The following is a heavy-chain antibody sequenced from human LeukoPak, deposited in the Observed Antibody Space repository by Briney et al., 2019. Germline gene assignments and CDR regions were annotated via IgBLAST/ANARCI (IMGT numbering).Heavy chain of an antibody. CDR3: ARDVGIAAAGTQYNWFDP. D-gene: IGHD6-13*01. CDR2: ISAYNGNT. J-gene: IGHJ5*02. Sequence: ASVKVSCKASGYTFTGYCIHWVRQAPGQGLEWMGWISAYNGNTNYAQKLQGRVTMTTDTSTSTAYMELRSLRSDDTAVYYCARDVGIAAAGTQYNWFDPWGQGTLVTVSS. V-gene: IGHV1-18*04. CDR1: GYTFTGYC.